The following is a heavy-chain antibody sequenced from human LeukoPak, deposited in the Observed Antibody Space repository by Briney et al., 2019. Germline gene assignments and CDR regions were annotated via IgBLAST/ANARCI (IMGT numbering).Heavy chain of an antibody. Sequence: GGSLRLSCAASGFTFSNYGIHWVRQAPGKGLEWVAVIWYDGSNTYYADSVKGRFTISRDNSKNTLYLELNSLRAEDTAVYYCAKEYRRLWFGLSAFDIRGQGTVVTVSS. D-gene: IGHD3-10*01. CDR2: IWYDGSNT. CDR1: GFTFSNYG. CDR3: AKEYRRLWFGLSAFDI. J-gene: IGHJ3*02. V-gene: IGHV3-30*02.